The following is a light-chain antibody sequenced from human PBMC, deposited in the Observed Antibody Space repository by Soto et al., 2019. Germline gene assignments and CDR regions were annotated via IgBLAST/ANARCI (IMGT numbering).Light chain of an antibody. CDR1: SSDVGGYNY. V-gene: IGLV2-14*01. J-gene: IGLJ1*01. Sequence: QSSLTQPASVSGSPGQSITISCTGTSSDVGGYNYVSWYQQHPGKAPKLMIYEVSNRPSGVSNRFSGSKSGNTASLTISGLQAEDEADYYCSSYTSSNIDYVFGTGTKLTFL. CDR2: EVS. CDR3: SSYTSSNIDYV.